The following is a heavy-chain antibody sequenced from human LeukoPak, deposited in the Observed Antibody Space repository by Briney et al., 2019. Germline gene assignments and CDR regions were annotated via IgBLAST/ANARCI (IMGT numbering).Heavy chain of an antibody. CDR1: GFTFSSYE. V-gene: IGHV3-48*01. Sequence: GGSLRLSCAASGFTFSSYEMNWVRQAPGKGLEWVSYISSSSSTIYYADSVKGRFTISRDNAKNSLYLQMNSLRAEDTAVYYCARDYYDSSGYYKERLDYWGQGTLVTVSS. CDR2: ISSSSSTI. CDR3: ARDYYDSSGYYKERLDY. J-gene: IGHJ4*02. D-gene: IGHD3-22*01.